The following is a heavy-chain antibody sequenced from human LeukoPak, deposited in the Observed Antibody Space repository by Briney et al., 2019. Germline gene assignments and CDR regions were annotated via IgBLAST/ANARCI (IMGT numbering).Heavy chain of an antibody. D-gene: IGHD6-13*01. J-gene: IGHJ6*02. CDR1: GGSFSGYY. CDR3: ARGGGSWYGYYYYGMDV. Sequence: NPSETLSLTCAVYGGSFSGYYWSWIRQPPGKGLEWIGEINHSGSTNYNPSLKSRVTISVDTSKNQFSLKLSSVTAADTAVYYCARGGGSWYGYYYYGMDVWGQGTTVTVSS. V-gene: IGHV4-34*01. CDR2: INHSGST.